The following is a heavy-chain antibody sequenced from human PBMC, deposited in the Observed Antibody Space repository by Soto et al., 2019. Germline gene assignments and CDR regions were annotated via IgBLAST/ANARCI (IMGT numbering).Heavy chain of an antibody. V-gene: IGHV3-49*04. CDR1: GFTFGDYA. CDR3: TRDQAHAYYYDSSGYDAFDI. Sequence: SLRLSCTASGFTFGDYAMSWVRQAPGKGLEWVGFIRSKAYGGTTEYAASVKGRFTISRDDSKSIAYLQMNSLKTEDTAVYYCTRDQAHAYYYDSSGYDAFDIWGQGTMVTVSS. J-gene: IGHJ3*02. CDR2: IRSKAYGGTT. D-gene: IGHD3-22*01.